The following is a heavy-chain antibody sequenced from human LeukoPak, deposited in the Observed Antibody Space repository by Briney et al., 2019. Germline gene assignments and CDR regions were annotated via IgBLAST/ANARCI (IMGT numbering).Heavy chain of an antibody. V-gene: IGHV4-59*12. J-gene: IGHJ6*03. CDR1: GGSISSYY. D-gene: IGHD3-3*01. CDR2: IYYSGST. Sequence: SETLSLTCTVSGGSISSYYWSWIRQPPGKGLEWIGYIYYSGSTNYNPSLKSRVTISVDTSKNQFSLKLSSVTAADTAVYYCARVPPFGYDFWSGYSYYMDVWGKGTTVTVSS. CDR3: ARVPPFGYDFWSGYSYYMDV.